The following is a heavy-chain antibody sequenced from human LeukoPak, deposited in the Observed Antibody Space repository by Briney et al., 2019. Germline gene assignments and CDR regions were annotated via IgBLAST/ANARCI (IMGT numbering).Heavy chain of an antibody. CDR2: IKQDGYEK. V-gene: IGHV3-7*01. Sequence: GGPLRLSCAASGFTFSGYWMSWVRQTPEKGLEWVANIKQDGYEKYYVDSVKGRFTISRDNAKNSLYLQMNGLRADDTAVYYCARDKIVGPTTLDYWGQGTLVTVSS. CDR3: ARDKIVGPTTLDY. CDR1: GFTFSGYW. J-gene: IGHJ4*02. D-gene: IGHD1-26*01.